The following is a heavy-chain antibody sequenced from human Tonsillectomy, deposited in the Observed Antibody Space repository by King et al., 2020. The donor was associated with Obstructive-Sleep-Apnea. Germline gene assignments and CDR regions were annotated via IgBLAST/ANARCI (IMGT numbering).Heavy chain of an antibody. V-gene: IGHV1-18*01. CDR3: ARGHLSGTWFDP. J-gene: IGHJ5*02. CDR1: GYTFTSYG. D-gene: IGHD3-3*01. Sequence: QLVQSGAEVKKPGASVKVSCKASGYTFTSYGISWVRQAPGQGLEWMGWINPYNGNTNYAQKLQGRVTMTTDTSTSTANMELRSLRADDTAIYYCARGHLSGTWFDPWGQGTLVTVSS. CDR2: INPYNGNT.